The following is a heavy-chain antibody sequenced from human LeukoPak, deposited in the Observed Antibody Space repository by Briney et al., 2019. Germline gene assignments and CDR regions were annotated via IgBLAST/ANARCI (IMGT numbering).Heavy chain of an antibody. V-gene: IGHV4-28*01. CDR1: GYSITSSNC. Sequence: PSDTLSLTCTVSGYSITSSNCWGWIRQPPGKGLEWIGYILYNGGAYYNTSLNSRVTMSIDASKNQFSLKLRSVTAVDTAMYYCVRNQAEASNHGAMDIWGQGTMVTVSS. CDR2: ILYNGGA. J-gene: IGHJ3*02. CDR3: VRNQAEASNHGAMDI. D-gene: IGHD6-19*01.